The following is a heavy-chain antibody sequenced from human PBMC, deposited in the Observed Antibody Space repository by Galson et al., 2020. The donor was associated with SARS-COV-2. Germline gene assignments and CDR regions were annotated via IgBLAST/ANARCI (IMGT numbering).Heavy chain of an antibody. V-gene: IGHV3-30*01. J-gene: IGHJ3*02. D-gene: IGHD1-26*01. CDR1: GFTLTNYA. CDR3: TRDVSGGASDI. Sequence: GGSLRLSCAASGFTLTNYAMHWVHQAPGKGFEWLTVISHDGRIQVYADSVKGRFTISRDNSGNMVFLQIVSLRPDDTALYYCTRDVSGGASDIWGQGTMVIVSS. CDR2: ISHDGRIQ.